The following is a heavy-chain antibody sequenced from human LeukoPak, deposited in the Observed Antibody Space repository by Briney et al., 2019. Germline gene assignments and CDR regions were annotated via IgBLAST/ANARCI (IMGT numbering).Heavy chain of an antibody. Sequence: ASVKLSCKASGYTFTAYYIHWVRQAPGQGLEWMGWTNSNSGDTDFAQKFQGRVTMTRDTSITTVYMELSRLRSDDTAVYYCAREALTSKAHDLWGPGNRVTVSS. J-gene: IGHJ2*01. CDR3: AREALTSKAHDL. CDR2: TNSNSGDT. V-gene: IGHV1-2*02. D-gene: IGHD1-14*01. CDR1: GYTFTAYY.